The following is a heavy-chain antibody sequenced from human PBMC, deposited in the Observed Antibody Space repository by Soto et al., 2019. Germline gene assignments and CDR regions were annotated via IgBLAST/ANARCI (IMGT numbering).Heavy chain of an antibody. CDR3: VKSNGIVGATRDYYYYYGMDV. Sequence: GGSLRLSSAASGVHFSSYGMSWVRQAPGKGLEWVSAISGSGGSTYYADSVKGRFTISRDNSKNTLYLQMNSLRAEDTAVYYCVKSNGIVGATRDYYYYYGMDVWGQGTTVTVSS. D-gene: IGHD1-26*01. J-gene: IGHJ6*02. CDR2: ISGSGGST. V-gene: IGHV3-23*01. CDR1: GVHFSSYG.